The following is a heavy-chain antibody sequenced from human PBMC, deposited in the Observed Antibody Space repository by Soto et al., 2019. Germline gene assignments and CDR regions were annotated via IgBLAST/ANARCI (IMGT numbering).Heavy chain of an antibody. CDR1: GGSISSYY. CDR2: IYTSGST. V-gene: IGHV4-4*07. D-gene: IGHD2-21*02. Sequence: QVQLQESGPGLVKPSETLSLTCTVSGGSISSYYWSWIRQPAGKGLEWIGRIYTSGSTNYNPSLKSRGTMSVDTSKNQFSLKLSSVTAADTAVYYCARANTRYCGGDCYLFDYWGQGTLVTVSS. CDR3: ARANTRYCGGDCYLFDY. J-gene: IGHJ4*02.